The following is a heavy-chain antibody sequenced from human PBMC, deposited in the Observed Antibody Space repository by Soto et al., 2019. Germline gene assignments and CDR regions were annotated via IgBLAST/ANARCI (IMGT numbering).Heavy chain of an antibody. D-gene: IGHD1-26*01. CDR3: AMPYSGSPDYYYYGMDV. Sequence: SVKVSCKASGGTFSSYAISWVRQAPGQGLEWMGGIIPIFGTANYAQKFQGRVTITADESTSTAYMELSSLRSEDTAVYYCAMPYSGSPDYYYYGMDVWGQGTTVTVSS. V-gene: IGHV1-69*13. CDR1: GGTFSSYA. CDR2: IIPIFGTA. J-gene: IGHJ6*02.